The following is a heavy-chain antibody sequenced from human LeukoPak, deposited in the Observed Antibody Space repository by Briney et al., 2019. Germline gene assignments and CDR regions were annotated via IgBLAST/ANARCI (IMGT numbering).Heavy chain of an antibody. CDR2: IYYSGST. CDR3: ARVRRQQLSHQGNNWFDP. D-gene: IGHD6-13*01. J-gene: IGHJ5*02. Sequence: SETLPLTCAVYGGSFSGYYWGWIRQPPGEGLEWIGSIYYSGSTYYNPSLKSRVTISVDTSKNQFSLKLSSVTAADTAVYYCARVRRQQLSHQGNNWFDPWGQGTLVTVSS. V-gene: IGHV4-39*01. CDR1: GGSFSGYY.